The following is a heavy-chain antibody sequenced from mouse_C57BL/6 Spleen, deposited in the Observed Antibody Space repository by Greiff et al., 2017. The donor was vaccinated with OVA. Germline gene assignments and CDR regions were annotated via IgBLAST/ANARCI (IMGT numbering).Heavy chain of an antibody. J-gene: IGHJ1*03. D-gene: IGHD2-3*01. V-gene: IGHV1-53*01. Sequence: QVQLQQPGTELVKPGASVKLSCKASGYTFTSYWMHWVKQRPGQGLEWIGNINPSNGGTNYNEKFKSKATLTVDKSSSTAYMQLSSLTSEDSAVYYCARGLIYGGYLWCVDVWGTGTTVTVSS. CDR1: GYTFTSYW. CDR3: ARGLIYGGYLWCVDV. CDR2: INPSNGGT.